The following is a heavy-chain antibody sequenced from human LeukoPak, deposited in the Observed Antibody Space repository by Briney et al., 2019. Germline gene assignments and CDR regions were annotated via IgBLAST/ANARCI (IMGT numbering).Heavy chain of an antibody. Sequence: GGSLRLSCTASGFTLSNYYIHWVRQAPGKGPVWVARITSDGSGTNYADSVKGRFTISRDNAKSTVYLQMSRLRAEETAVYYCATNPRTDFDIWGQGTMVTVSS. CDR1: GFTLSNYY. CDR3: ATNPRTDFDI. J-gene: IGHJ3*02. CDR2: ITSDGSGT. V-gene: IGHV3-74*01. D-gene: IGHD1-1*01.